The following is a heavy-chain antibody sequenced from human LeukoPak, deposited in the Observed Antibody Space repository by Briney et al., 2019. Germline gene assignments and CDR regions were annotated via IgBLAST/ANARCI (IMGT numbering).Heavy chain of an antibody. CDR3: ARLKGEMITIRPYYHYYMDV. V-gene: IGHV4-59*01. Sequence: SETLSLTCTVSGGSISTYYWTWIRQPPGKGPERLGYIYYNGNTNYNPSLPSRVTISLNTSKNQFSLNLTSVTAADTAVYYCARLKGEMITIRPYYHYYMDVWGKGTTVTVSS. J-gene: IGHJ6*03. CDR1: GGSISTYY. CDR2: IYYNGNT. D-gene: IGHD5-24*01.